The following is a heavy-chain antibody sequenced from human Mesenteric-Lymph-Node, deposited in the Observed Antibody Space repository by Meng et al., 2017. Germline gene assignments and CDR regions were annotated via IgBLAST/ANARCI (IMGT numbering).Heavy chain of an antibody. CDR1: GFTLSTYN. Sequence: GESLKISCAASGFTLSTYNMNWVRQAPGKGLECVSRIDTEGSGTVYADPVKGRFTVSRDNAKNMMYLQMNSLRVEDTAVYYCARIGGFDPVDYWGQGTQVTVSS. CDR3: ARIGGFDPVDY. J-gene: IGHJ4*02. V-gene: IGHV3-74*01. CDR2: IDTEGSGT. D-gene: IGHD5-12*01.